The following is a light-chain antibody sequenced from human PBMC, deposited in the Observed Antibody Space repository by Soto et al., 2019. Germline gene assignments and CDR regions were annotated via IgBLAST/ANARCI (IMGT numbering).Light chain of an antibody. CDR3: QQYNSYSVNA. Sequence: DIQMTQSPYTLSASVGDRVTITCRASQSISGWLAWYQQKPGKAPKLLIYDASSLESGVPSRFSGSGSGTEFTLTISRLQTDDFATYYCQQYNSYSVNAFGQGTKLEIK. V-gene: IGKV1-5*01. J-gene: IGKJ2*01. CDR1: QSISGW. CDR2: DAS.